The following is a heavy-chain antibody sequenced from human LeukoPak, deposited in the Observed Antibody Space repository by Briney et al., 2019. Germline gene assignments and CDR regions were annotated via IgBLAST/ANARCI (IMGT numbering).Heavy chain of an antibody. V-gene: IGHV4-31*03. CDR1: GGSISIGGYY. Sequence: SETLSLTCTVSGGSISIGGYYWSWTRQHPGKGLEGNGYIYYSGSTYYNPSLKSRVTISVDTSKNQFSLKLSSVTAADTAVYYCARVGTDYGASVNWFDPWGQGTLVTVSS. CDR3: ARVGTDYGASVNWFDP. CDR2: IYYSGST. J-gene: IGHJ5*02. D-gene: IGHD4/OR15-4a*01.